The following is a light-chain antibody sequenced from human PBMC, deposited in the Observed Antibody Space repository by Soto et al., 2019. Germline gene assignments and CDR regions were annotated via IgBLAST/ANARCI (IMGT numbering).Light chain of an antibody. CDR1: QSISSW. CDR2: DAS. J-gene: IGKJ1*01. V-gene: IGKV1-5*01. CDR3: QCYSSYPWT. Sequence: IQLTQSPSSLSASVGDRVTITCRASQSISSWLAWYQQKPGKAPKLLIYDASTLQSGVPSRFSGSGSGTEFSLTISSLQPDDFGTYYCQCYSSYPWTFGQGTKV.